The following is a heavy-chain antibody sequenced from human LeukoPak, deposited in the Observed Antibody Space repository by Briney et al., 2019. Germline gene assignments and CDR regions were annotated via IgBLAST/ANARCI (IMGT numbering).Heavy chain of an antibody. Sequence: GGSLRLSCGASGFTFNSYWMHWVRQAPGKGLVWVSRINSDGSRTSYADSVKGRFTISRDNAKNTLDLQMNSLRAEDTAVYYCARDYSGSSFGYWGQGTLVTVSS. D-gene: IGHD3-10*01. V-gene: IGHV3-74*01. CDR2: INSDGSRT. CDR3: ARDYSGSSFGY. J-gene: IGHJ4*02. CDR1: GFTFNSYW.